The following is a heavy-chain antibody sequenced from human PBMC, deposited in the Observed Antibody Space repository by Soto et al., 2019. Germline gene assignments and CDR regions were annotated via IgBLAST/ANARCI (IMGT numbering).Heavy chain of an antibody. J-gene: IGHJ4*02. Sequence: ESGGGVVQPGRSLRLSCAASGFTFSSYGMHWVRQAPGKGLEWVAVIWYDGSNKYYADSVKGRFTISRDNSKNTLYLQMNSLRAEDTAVYYCARDSSSTSCYDYWGQGTLVTVSS. CDR3: ARDSSSTSCYDY. V-gene: IGHV3-33*01. D-gene: IGHD2-2*01. CDR2: IWYDGSNK. CDR1: GFTFSSYG.